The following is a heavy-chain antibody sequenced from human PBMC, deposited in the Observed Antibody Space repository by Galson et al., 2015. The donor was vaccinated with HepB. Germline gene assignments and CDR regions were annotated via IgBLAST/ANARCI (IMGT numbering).Heavy chain of an antibody. Sequence: SLRLSCAASGFTFSNYSMNWLRQAPGKGLEWVSSISSSSSYIYYADSVQGRFTISRDNAKNTLYLEMNSLRAEDTAVYYCASSPLYYYMDVWGKGTTVTVSS. CDR3: ASSPLYYYMDV. CDR2: ISSSSSYI. CDR1: GFTFSNYS. V-gene: IGHV3-21*01. J-gene: IGHJ6*03.